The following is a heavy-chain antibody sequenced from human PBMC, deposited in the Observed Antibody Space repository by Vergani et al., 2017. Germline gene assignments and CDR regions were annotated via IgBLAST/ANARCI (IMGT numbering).Heavy chain of an antibody. CDR3: ARDRGSDTAMVPYYYYGMDV. CDR1: GGSISSGGYY. D-gene: IGHD5-18*01. J-gene: IGHJ6*02. Sequence: QVQLQESGPGLVKPSQTLSLTCTVSGGSISSGGYYWSWIRQPPGKGLEWIGYICYRGSTYYNPSLKSRVTISVDTSTNQFSLKLSSVTAADTAVYYCARDRGSDTAMVPYYYYGMDVWGQGTTVTVSS. CDR2: ICYRGST. V-gene: IGHV4-31*03.